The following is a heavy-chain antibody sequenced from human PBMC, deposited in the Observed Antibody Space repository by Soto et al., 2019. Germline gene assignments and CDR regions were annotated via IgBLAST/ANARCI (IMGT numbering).Heavy chain of an antibody. CDR1: GFTFSSYA. D-gene: IGHD3-3*01. Sequence: QVQLVESGGGVVQPGRSLRLSCAASGFTFSSYAMHWVRQAPGKGLEWVAVISYDGSNKYYADSVKGRFTISRDNSKNTLYLQMNSLRDEDKAVYYCARDELRSIEGWSWFDPWGQGTLVTVSS. CDR2: ISYDGSNK. CDR3: ARDELRSIEGWSWFDP. J-gene: IGHJ5*02. V-gene: IGHV3-30-3*01.